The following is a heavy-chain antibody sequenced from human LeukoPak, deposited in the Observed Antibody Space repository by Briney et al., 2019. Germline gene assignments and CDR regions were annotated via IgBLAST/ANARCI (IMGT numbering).Heavy chain of an antibody. D-gene: IGHD3-22*01. Sequence: GGSLRLSCAASGFPFSNYWMSWVRQAPGKGLEWVANIQKDGSERHYVASVEGRFTISRDNAENSLFLQLNSLRVGDTAVYYCVRLWDSSGFFGYWGQGALVTVSS. J-gene: IGHJ4*02. CDR3: VRLWDSSGFFGY. CDR1: GFPFSNYW. V-gene: IGHV3-7*01. CDR2: IQKDGSER.